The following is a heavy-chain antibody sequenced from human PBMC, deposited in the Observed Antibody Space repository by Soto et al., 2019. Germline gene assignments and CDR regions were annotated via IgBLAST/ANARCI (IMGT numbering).Heavy chain of an antibody. CDR3: ARATLRVVAATLPGRYYYGMDV. CDR2: IWYDGSNK. CDR1: GFTFSSYG. V-gene: IGHV3-33*01. J-gene: IGHJ6*02. D-gene: IGHD2-15*01. Sequence: PGGSLRLSCAASGFTFSSYGMHWVRQAPGKGLEWVAVIWYDGSNKYYADSVKGRFTISRDNSKNTLYLQMNSLRAEDTAVYYCARATLRVVAATLPGRYYYGMDVWGQGTTVTVSS.